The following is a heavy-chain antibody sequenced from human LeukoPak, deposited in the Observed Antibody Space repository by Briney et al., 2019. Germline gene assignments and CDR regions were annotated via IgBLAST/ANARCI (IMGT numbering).Heavy chain of an antibody. J-gene: IGHJ4*01. Sequence: SQTLSLTCTVSGGSISSGSYYWSWIRQPAGKGLEWIGRIYTSGSTNYNPSLKSRVTISVDTSKNQFSLKLSSVTAADTAVYYCARSYDSSGPGHFDYWGQEPWSPSPQ. V-gene: IGHV4-61*02. D-gene: IGHD3-22*01. CDR3: ARSYDSSGPGHFDY. CDR1: GGSISSGSYY. CDR2: IYTSGST.